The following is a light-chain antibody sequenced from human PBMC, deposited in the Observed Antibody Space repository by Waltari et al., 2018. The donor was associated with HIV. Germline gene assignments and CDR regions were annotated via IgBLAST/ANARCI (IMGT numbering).Light chain of an antibody. Sequence: IQMTQSPSTLSASVGYRVTITCRASQNITNHLAWYQQKSGKAPKLLIYKASSLERGVPSRFSGSGTGTEFSLTINSLQPADLAVYFCQQFQTFRTFGQGTKVE. J-gene: IGKJ1*01. CDR1: QNITNH. V-gene: IGKV1-5*03. CDR2: KAS. CDR3: QQFQTFRT.